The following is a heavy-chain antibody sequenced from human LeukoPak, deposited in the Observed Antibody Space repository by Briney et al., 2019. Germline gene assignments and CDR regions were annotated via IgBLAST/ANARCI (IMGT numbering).Heavy chain of an antibody. CDR2: IKQDASDK. CDR1: GFSFSTYW. V-gene: IGHV3-7*01. D-gene: IGHD6-19*01. Sequence: GGSLRLSCAASGFSFSTYWMSWVRQAPGKGLEWVANIKQDASDKNYVDSVKGRFTISRDNAKNSLYLQMNSLRVEDTAVYYCASGGWNSDYWGQGALVTVSS. CDR3: ASGGWNSDY. J-gene: IGHJ4*02.